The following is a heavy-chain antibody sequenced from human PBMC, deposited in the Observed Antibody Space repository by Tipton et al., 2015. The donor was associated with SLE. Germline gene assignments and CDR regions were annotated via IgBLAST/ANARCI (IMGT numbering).Heavy chain of an antibody. Sequence: SLRLSCAASGFTFSSYGMHWVRQAPGKGLEWVAVISYDGSNKYYADSVKGRFTISRDNSKNTLYLQMNSLRAEDTAVYYCAKDLGRDSGDYWGQGTLVTVSS. D-gene: IGHD4-17*01. CDR3: AKDLGRDSGDY. J-gene: IGHJ4*02. CDR2: ISYDGSNK. CDR1: GFTFSSYG. V-gene: IGHV3-30*18.